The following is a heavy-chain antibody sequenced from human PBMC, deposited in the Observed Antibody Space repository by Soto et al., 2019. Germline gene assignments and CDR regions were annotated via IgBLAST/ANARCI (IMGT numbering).Heavy chain of an antibody. J-gene: IGHJ4*02. CDR2: IYTSENT. CDR3: ARGVGSSSLTSFES. Sequence: SETLSRTCTVSCGSISSDYWSCIRQPAWKGLEWIVRIYTSENTHYNPSLRSRVSMSLDTSKNQLSLNLSSVTAADTAVYYCARGVGSSSLTSFESWGQGTMVTLSS. D-gene: IGHD6-13*01. V-gene: IGHV4-4*07. CDR1: CGSISSDY.